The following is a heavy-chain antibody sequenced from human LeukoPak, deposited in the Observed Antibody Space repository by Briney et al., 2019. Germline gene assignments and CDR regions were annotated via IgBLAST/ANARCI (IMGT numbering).Heavy chain of an antibody. Sequence: GGSLRLSCADSGFTFTRSWMSWVRQAPGKGLEWVANINQDGSEKYYVDSVKGRFTISKDNTKKSLSLQMNSLRAEDTAVYYCAREDYYDSSGYSPGAFDIWGQGTMVTVSS. V-gene: IGHV3-7*01. D-gene: IGHD3-22*01. CDR1: GFTFTRSW. J-gene: IGHJ3*02. CDR3: AREDYYDSSGYSPGAFDI. CDR2: INQDGSEK.